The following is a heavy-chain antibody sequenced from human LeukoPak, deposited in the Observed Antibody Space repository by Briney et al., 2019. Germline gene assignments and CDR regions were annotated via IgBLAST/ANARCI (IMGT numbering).Heavy chain of an antibody. CDR1: GFTFSSYG. V-gene: IGHV3-30*03. CDR2: VSHDGTNE. J-gene: IGHJ4*02. Sequence: GGSLRLSCAASGFTFSSYGMHWVRQAPGKGLEWVAVVSHDGTNEFSADSVKGRFTISRDNSKDTLYLQMNSLRAEDTAVYYCARENYENYFDYWGQGTLVTVSS. CDR3: ARENYENYFDY. D-gene: IGHD3-22*01.